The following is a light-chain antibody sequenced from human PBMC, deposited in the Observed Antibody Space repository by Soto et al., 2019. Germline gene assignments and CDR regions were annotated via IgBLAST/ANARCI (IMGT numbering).Light chain of an antibody. CDR3: QQYGSAPWT. J-gene: IGKJ1*01. CDR2: AAS. CDR1: QSVSSNY. V-gene: IGKV3-20*01. Sequence: EIVLTQSPGTLSLSPRERATISCRASQSVSSNYLAWYQQKPGQAPRLLIYAASNRASGIPDRFGGSGSGTDFTLTVSRLEPEDFAVYYCQQYGSAPWTFGQGTKVEI.